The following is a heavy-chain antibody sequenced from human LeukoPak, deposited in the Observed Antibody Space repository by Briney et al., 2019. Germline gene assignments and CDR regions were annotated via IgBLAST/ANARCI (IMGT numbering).Heavy chain of an antibody. CDR2: ISGSGGST. V-gene: IGHV3-23*01. J-gene: IGHJ4*02. D-gene: IGHD4-17*01. Sequence: PGGSLSLSCAASGFTFSSYAMSWVRRAPGKGLEWVSAISGSGGSTYYADSVKGRFTISRDNTENTLYLQMNSLRAEDTDVYYCAKDYYGDYFDYWGQGTLVTVSS. CDR3: AKDYYGDYFDY. CDR1: GFTFSSYA.